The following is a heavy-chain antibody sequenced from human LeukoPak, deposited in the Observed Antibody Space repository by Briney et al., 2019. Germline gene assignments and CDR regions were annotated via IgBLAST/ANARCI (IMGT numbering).Heavy chain of an antibody. CDR3: ARDRDYYDSSGYYYVPDY. CDR1: GFTVSSYS. Sequence: GGSLRLSCAASGFTVSSYSMNWVRQVPGKGLEWVSYISSSSSTIYYADSVKGRFTIPRDNAKNSLYLQMNSLRAEDTAVYYCARDRDYYDSSGYYYVPDYWGQGTLVTVSS. J-gene: IGHJ4*02. V-gene: IGHV3-48*01. D-gene: IGHD3-22*01. CDR2: ISSSSSTI.